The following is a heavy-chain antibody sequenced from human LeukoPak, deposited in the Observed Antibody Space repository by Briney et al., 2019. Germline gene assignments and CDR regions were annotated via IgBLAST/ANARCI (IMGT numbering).Heavy chain of an antibody. V-gene: IGHV4-39*02. CDR1: GGSISTSNYY. J-gene: IGHJ4*02. Sequence: SETLSLTCTVSGGSISTSNYYWGWIRQPPGKGLEWIASIHYSGTTYYNPSLKSRVTISVDTSKNHFSLNLNSVTAADTAVYYCARGPTYQPIDYWGQGTLVTVSS. CDR2: IHYSGTT. D-gene: IGHD2-2*01. CDR3: ARGPTYQPIDY.